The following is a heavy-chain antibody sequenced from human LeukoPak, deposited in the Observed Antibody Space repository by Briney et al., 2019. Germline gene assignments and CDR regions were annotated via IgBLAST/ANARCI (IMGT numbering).Heavy chain of an antibody. J-gene: IGHJ5*02. CDR3: GSGVGNIDP. CDR1: GGSFSGYY. Sequence: SETLSLTCAVYGGSFSGYYWSWIRQPPGKGLEWIGEINHSGSTNYNPSLKSRVTISVDTSKNQFSLKLSSVTAADTAVYYWGSGVGNIDPWGRETLVTVPS. CDR2: INHSGST. D-gene: IGHD4-23*01. V-gene: IGHV4-34*01.